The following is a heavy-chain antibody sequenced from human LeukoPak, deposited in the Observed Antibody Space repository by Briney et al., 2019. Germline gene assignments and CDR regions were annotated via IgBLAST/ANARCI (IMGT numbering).Heavy chain of an antibody. V-gene: IGHV3-48*01. J-gene: IGHJ4*02. CDR2: ISSGGSIV. CDR3: AREGSYSNYVDY. CDR1: GFTFSDYN. Sequence: GGSLRLSCAASGFTFSDYNMDWVRQAPGEGLEWVSFISSGGSIVYYADSVKGRFTISRDSAKNSLYLQMTSLRAEDTAVYYCAREGSYSNYVDYWGQGTLVTVSS. D-gene: IGHD4-11*01.